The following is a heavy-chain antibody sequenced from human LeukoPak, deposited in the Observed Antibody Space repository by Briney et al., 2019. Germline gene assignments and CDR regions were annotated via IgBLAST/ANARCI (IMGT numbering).Heavy chain of an antibody. V-gene: IGHV4-59*08. D-gene: IGHD6-19*01. CDR2: IYYTGAT. J-gene: IGHJ4*02. CDR3: AKYGNSGWVIDN. CDR1: GDSIGSNY. Sequence: SETLSLTCTVSGDSIGSNYWTWIRQPPGKGLEYIGYIYYTGATNYNPSLKSRVTISVDTSKNQFSLKMTSVTAADTAVYFCAKYGNSGWVIDNWGQGTLVTVSS.